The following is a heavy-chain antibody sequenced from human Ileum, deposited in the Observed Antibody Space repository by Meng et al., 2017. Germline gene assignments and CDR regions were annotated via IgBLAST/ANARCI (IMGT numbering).Heavy chain of an antibody. J-gene: IGHJ4*02. Sequence: VLLVVFGGGVVQPGGSLGLSCAASGFTFSHYYMSGIRQAPGKGLEWISYISGSGRTTYYADSVKGRFTMSRDNGKNSLYLQMNSLRSEDTAVYYCAREVGSADYWGQGTLVTVSS. CDR3: AREVGSADY. D-gene: IGHD2-2*01. V-gene: IGHV3-11*01. CDR2: ISGSGRTT. CDR1: GFTFSHYY.